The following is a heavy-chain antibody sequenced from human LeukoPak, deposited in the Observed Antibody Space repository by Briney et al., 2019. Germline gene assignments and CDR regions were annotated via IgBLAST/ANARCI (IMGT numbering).Heavy chain of an antibody. J-gene: IGHJ6*02. D-gene: IGHD2-21*01. CDR1: GFTFSSYG. CDR2: ISYDGSNK. CDR3: ARAIPGYYDMDV. V-gene: IGHV3-30*03. Sequence: PGGPLRLSCAASGFTFSSYGMHWVRQAPGKGLEWVAVISYDGSNKYYADSVKGRFTISRDNAKNTLYLQMNSLRAEDTAVYYCARAIPGYYDMDVWGQGTTVTVSS.